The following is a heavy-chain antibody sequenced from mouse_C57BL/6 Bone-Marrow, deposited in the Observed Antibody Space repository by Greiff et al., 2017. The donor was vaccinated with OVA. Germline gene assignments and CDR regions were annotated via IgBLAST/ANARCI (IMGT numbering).Heavy chain of an antibody. Sequence: EVQRVESEGGLVQPGSSMKLSCTASGFTFSDYYMAWVRQVPEKGLEWVANINYDGSSTYYLDSLKSRFIISRDNAKNILYLQMSSLKSEDTATYYCARDLHYYGSSLYAMDYWGQGTSVTVSS. V-gene: IGHV5-16*01. CDR1: GFTFSDYY. CDR3: ARDLHYYGSSLYAMDY. CDR2: INYDGSST. J-gene: IGHJ4*01. D-gene: IGHD1-1*01.